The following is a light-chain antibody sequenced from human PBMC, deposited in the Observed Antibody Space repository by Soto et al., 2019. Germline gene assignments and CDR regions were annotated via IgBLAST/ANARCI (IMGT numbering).Light chain of an antibody. CDR1: SSNIGAGYD. J-gene: IGLJ2*01. V-gene: IGLV1-51*01. CDR3: SAWDSRLSVVI. CDR2: DNH. Sequence: QSVLTQPPSVSGAPGQRVTISCTGSSSNIGAGYDVHWYQQLPGTAPKLLIYDNHNRPLGIPDRFSGSKSGTSATLGITGLQTGDEADYYCSAWDSRLSVVIFGGGTQLTVL.